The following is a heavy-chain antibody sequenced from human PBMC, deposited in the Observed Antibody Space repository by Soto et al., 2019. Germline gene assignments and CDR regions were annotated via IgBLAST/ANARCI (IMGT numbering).Heavy chain of an antibody. CDR3: ARHSGPYASSWFDS. CDR2: IYYSGST. V-gene: IGHV4-39*01. D-gene: IGHD2-2*01. J-gene: IGHJ5*01. Sequence: SETLSLTCTVSGGSDSSSNFYWGWIRQPPGKGLEWIGSIYYSGSTSYNPSLKSRVTISVDTSKNQFSLKLISVTAADTAVYYCARHSGPYASSWFDSWGQGTLVTVSS. CDR1: GGSDSSSNFY.